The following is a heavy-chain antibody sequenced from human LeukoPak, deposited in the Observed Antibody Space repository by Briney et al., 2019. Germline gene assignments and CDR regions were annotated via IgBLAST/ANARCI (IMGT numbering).Heavy chain of an antibody. J-gene: IGHJ4*02. D-gene: IGHD2-2*01. CDR1: GFTVSSNY. CDR3: ARDVSSTSSYDY. CDR2: IYSGGST. V-gene: IGHV3-53*01. Sequence: AGGSLSLFCAASGFTVSSNYMSWVRQAPGKGLEWVSVIYSGGSTYYADSVKGRFTISRDNSKNTLYLQMNSLRAEDTAVYYCARDVSSTSSYDYWAQGTLVTVSS.